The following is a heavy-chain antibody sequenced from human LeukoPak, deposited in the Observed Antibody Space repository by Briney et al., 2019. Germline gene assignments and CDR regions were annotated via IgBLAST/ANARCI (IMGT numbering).Heavy chain of an antibody. CDR2: INHSGST. CDR1: GGSFSGYY. V-gene: IGHV4-34*01. J-gene: IGHJ4*02. CDR3: ARAYRPEDYYDSSGYYSPGLFDY. Sequence: QTSETLSLTCAVYGGSFSGYYWSWIRQPPGKGLEWIGEINHSGSTNYNPSLKSRVTISVDTSKNQFSLKLSSVTAADTAVYYCARAYRPEDYYDSSGYYSPGLFDYWGQGTLVTVSS. D-gene: IGHD3-22*01.